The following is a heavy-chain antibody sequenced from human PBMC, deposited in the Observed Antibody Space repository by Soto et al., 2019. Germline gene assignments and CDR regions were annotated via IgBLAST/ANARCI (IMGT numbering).Heavy chain of an antibody. J-gene: IGHJ4*02. CDR2: IYWDDSK. Sequence: QITLKESGPTLVKPTQTLTLTCTFSGFSLTTDRVGVGWIRQPPGEALEWLAVIYWDDSKTYRPSLESRLTITKYTSKNQVALTMTNMDSLDTATYYCAHAYGWRSLYWGQGTLVTVSS. CDR3: AHAYGWRSLY. CDR1: GFSLTTDRVG. D-gene: IGHD3-10*01. V-gene: IGHV2-5*02.